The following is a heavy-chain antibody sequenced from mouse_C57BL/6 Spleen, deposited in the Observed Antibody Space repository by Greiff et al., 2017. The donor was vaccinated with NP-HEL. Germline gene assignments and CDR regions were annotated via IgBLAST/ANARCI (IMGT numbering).Heavy chain of an antibody. V-gene: IGHV1-55*01. D-gene: IGHD1-1*01. J-gene: IGHJ2*01. CDR2: IYPGSGST. Sequence: QVQLQQPGAELVKPGASVKMSCKASGYTFTSYWITWVKQRPGQGLEWIGDIYPGSGSTNYNEKFKSTATLTVDTSSSTAYMQLSSLTSEDSAVYYCAPEGYYYGSEGYFDYWGQGTTLTVSS. CDR1: GYTFTSYW. CDR3: APEGYYYGSEGYFDY.